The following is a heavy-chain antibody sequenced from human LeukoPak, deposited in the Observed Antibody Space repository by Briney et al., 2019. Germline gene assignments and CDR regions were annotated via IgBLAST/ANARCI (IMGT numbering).Heavy chain of an antibody. Sequence: GGPLRLPCVASGFTFRSFSMHWVRQAPGQGLEGLSGISNTGRDTNYADSLKGRFTISRDNSKNTVFLQMNSLRAEDTAEYFCAHQVPPNDEYFDHWGQGTLVTVSS. V-gene: IGHV3-23*01. CDR3: AHQVPPNDEYFDH. CDR2: ISNTGRDT. CDR1: GFTFRSFS. J-gene: IGHJ1*01.